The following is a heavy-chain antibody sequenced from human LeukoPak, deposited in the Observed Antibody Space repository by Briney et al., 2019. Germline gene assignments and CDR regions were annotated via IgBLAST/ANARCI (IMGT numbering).Heavy chain of an antibody. D-gene: IGHD2-8*01. J-gene: IGHJ4*02. CDR2: IYYSGST. Sequence: NWIRQHPGKGLEWIGYIYYSGSTYYNPSLKSRVAMSVDTSKTQFSLKLSSVTAADAAVYYCARDTVSSGFDSWGQGTLVTVSS. V-gene: IGHV4-31*02. CDR3: ARDTVSSGFDS.